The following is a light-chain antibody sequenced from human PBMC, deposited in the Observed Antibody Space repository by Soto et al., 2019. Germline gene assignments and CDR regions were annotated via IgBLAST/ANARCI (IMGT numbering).Light chain of an antibody. J-gene: IGKJ1*01. CDR3: MQVVQPPWT. CDR2: LGS. V-gene: IGKV2-28*01. CDR1: QSLLHSNGYNY. Sequence: DIVMTQSPLSLPVTPGEPASISCMSSQSLLHSNGYNYLDWYLQKPGQTPQLLIYLGSTRASGVPDRFSGSGSGTDFTLNVSRVEAEDVGVYYCMQVVQPPWTFGQGTKVDIK.